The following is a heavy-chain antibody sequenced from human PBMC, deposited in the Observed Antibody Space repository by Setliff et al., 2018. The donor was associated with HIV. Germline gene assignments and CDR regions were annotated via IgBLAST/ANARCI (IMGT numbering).Heavy chain of an antibody. CDR3: ARGQEAFPSPHYMDV. V-gene: IGHV4-34*01. CDR2: INQSGST. Sequence: SETLSLTCAVCGGSLSGYYWSWIRQSPGKGLEWIGEINQSGSTNYNPSLKSRVTISLDTSKSQFSLTLVSVTVADTAVYYCARGQEAFPSPHYMDVWGKGTTVTVSS. J-gene: IGHJ6*04. CDR1: GGSLSGYY.